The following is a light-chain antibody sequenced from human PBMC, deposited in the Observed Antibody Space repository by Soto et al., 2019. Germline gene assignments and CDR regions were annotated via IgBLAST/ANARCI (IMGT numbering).Light chain of an antibody. CDR1: SSDVGGYNY. J-gene: IGLJ2*01. CDR2: DVS. Sequence: QSALTQAASVSGSPGQSITISCTGTSSDVGGYNYVSWYQQHPGKAPKLMIYDVSNRPSGVSNRFSGSKSGNTASLTISGLQAEDEADYYCSSFTSNSTSVVFGGGTKLTVL. CDR3: SSFTSNSTSVV. V-gene: IGLV2-14*01.